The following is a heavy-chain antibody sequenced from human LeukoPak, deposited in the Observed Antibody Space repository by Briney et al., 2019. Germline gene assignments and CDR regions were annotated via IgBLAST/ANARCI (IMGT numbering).Heavy chain of an antibody. V-gene: IGHV3-21*01. D-gene: IGHD6-19*01. Sequence: NPGGSLRLSCAASGFTFNDCSMNWVRQAPGKGLEWVSSISSGSSHIYYADSVKGRFTISRDNAKNSLYLQMNSLRAEDTAVYYCARSREWLVLGSIDYWGQGTLVTVSS. CDR2: ISSGSSHI. CDR1: GFTFNDCS. J-gene: IGHJ4*02. CDR3: ARSREWLVLGSIDY.